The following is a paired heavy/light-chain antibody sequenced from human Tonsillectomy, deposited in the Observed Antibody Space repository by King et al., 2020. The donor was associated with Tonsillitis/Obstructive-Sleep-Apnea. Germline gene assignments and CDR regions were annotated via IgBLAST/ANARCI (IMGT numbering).Light chain of an antibody. CDR3: QQYSRYSWT. J-gene: IGKJ1*01. V-gene: IGKV1-5*01. CDR1: QSISRW. CDR2: GAS. Sequence: DIQMTQSPSTLSASVGDRVTITCRASQSISRWLAWYQQKSGKPPNLLIYGASTLETGVPSRFNGSGSGTEFTLTIDSLQRDDFATYYCQQYSRYSWTFGQGTKVEVK.
Heavy chain of an antibody. D-gene: IGHD3-9*01. CDR3: ARDNYSILTTSGLDS. CDR1: GYTFTGYS. V-gene: IGHV1-2*06. CDR2: INPNSGAT. J-gene: IGHJ4*02. Sequence: QVQLVQSAAEVKKPGASVTVSCKTSGYTFTGYSLHWVRQAPGQGLEWMGRINPNSGATNYAHNFQGRVTMTRDTSITTGYMELSRLTSDDTAVYYCARDNYSILTTSGLDSWGQGTLVTVSS.